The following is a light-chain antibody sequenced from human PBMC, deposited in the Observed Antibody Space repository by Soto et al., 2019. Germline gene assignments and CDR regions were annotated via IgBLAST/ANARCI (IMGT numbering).Light chain of an antibody. CDR3: QQGGNWPLT. CDR2: DAS. CDR1: QSVSSH. V-gene: IGKV3-11*01. J-gene: IGKJ5*01. Sequence: EIVLTQSPATLSLSPGERATVSCRVSQSVSSHLAWYQQKRGQAPRLLIYDASSRATGIPARFSGSGSGTDFTLTISSLEPEDFAVYYCQQGGNWPLTFGQGTRLEIK.